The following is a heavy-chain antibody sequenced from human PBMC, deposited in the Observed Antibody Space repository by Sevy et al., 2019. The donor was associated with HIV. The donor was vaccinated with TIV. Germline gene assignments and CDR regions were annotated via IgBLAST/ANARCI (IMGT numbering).Heavy chain of an antibody. D-gene: IGHD1-26*01. CDR1: GFTFSSYA. CDR3: AKAPGATDAFDI. Sequence: GGSLRLSCAASGFTFSSYAMSWVRQAPGKGLEWVSAISGSGGSTYYADSVKGRFTILRENFKNTLYQQMNSQRAEDTAVYDCAKAPGATDAFDIWGQGTMVTVSS. V-gene: IGHV3-23*01. J-gene: IGHJ3*02. CDR2: ISGSGGST.